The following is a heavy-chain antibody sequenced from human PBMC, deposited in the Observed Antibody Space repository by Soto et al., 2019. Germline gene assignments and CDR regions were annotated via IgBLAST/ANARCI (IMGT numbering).Heavy chain of an antibody. V-gene: IGHV1-2*06. J-gene: IGHJ4*02. CDR3: ARGGGSSFFDY. D-gene: IGHD2-2*01. CDR1: GDTFTRYY. CDR2: INCNSGDR. Sequence: QVQLEQSGAEVKEPGASVRVSCKLSGDTFTRYYIHWVRQAPGQGLEWMGRINCNSGDRKYAQSFQGRVTVTRDTSINTAYMDLGRLRSDDTAVYYCARGGGSSFFDYWGEGILVTVSS.